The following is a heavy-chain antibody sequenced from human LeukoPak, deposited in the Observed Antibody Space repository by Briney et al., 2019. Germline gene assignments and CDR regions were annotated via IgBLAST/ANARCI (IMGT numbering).Heavy chain of an antibody. CDR1: GGSISSGDYY. D-gene: IGHD3-9*01. CDR2: IYYSGST. J-gene: IGHJ4*02. CDR3: ARGPLTGILDY. V-gene: IGHV4-30-4*01. Sequence: SQTLSLTCTVSGGSISSGDYYWSWIRQPPGKGLEWIGYIYYSGSTYYNPSLKSRVTISVDTSKNQFSLKLSSVTAVDTAVYYCARGPLTGILDYWGQGTLVTVSS.